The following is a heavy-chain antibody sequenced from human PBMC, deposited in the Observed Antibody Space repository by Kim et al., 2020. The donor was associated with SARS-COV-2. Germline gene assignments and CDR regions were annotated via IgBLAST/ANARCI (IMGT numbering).Heavy chain of an antibody. V-gene: IGHV4-61*02. CDR2: IYTSGYT. J-gene: IGHJ4*02. D-gene: IGHD3-22*01. CDR1: GDSISTANFY. Sequence: SETLSLTCTVSGDSISTANFYWSWIRQPAGKGLEWIGRIYTSGYTNYNPSLKSRVTISVDTSKNHLSLQLRSVTAADTAVYYCAKGPDDTSGYWPYYFDSWGQGTLVAVSS. CDR3: AKGPDDTSGYWPYYFDS.